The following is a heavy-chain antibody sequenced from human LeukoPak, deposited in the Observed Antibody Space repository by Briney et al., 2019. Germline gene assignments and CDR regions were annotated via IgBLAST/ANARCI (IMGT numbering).Heavy chain of an antibody. V-gene: IGHV1-46*01. Sequence: GASVKVSCKASGYTFTSYYMHWVRQAPGQGLEWMGIINPSGGSTSYAQKFQGRVTMTRDMSTSTVYMELSSLRSEDTAVYYCARGYCSSTSCYSGCYYMDVWGKGTTVTVSS. CDR1: GYTFTSYY. D-gene: IGHD2-2*02. CDR3: ARGYCSSTSCYSGCYYMDV. J-gene: IGHJ6*03. CDR2: INPSGGST.